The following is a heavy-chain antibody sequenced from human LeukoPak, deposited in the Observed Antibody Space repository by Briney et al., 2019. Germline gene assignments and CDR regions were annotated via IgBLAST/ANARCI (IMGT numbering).Heavy chain of an antibody. J-gene: IGHJ4*02. D-gene: IGHD1-1*01. CDR3: ARGGSGNWNAPFDY. CDR2: ISGSGTTI. CDR1: GFTFSSYS. Sequence: GGSLRLSCAASGFTFSSYSMNWVRQAPGKGLECISYISGSGTTIYYADSVKGRFTISRDNAKNSLYLQMNSLRAEDTAVYYCARGGSGNWNAPFDYWGQGTLVTVSS. V-gene: IGHV3-48*04.